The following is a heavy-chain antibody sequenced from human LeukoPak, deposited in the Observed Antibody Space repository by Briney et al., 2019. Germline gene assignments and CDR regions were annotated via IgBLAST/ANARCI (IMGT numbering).Heavy chain of an antibody. Sequence: SETLSLTCTVSGGSLRSSGHWWVWIRQPPGTGLEWIGSIHYSGKVYYNPSLKSRVTTSVDTSTDQFSLRLSSATAADTAIYYCARQSGDQSSAWYFDAWGQGTLVTVSS. J-gene: IGHJ4*02. CDR3: ARQSGDQSSAWYFDA. D-gene: IGHD6-19*01. V-gene: IGHV4-39*01. CDR2: IHYSGKV. CDR1: GGSLRSSGHW.